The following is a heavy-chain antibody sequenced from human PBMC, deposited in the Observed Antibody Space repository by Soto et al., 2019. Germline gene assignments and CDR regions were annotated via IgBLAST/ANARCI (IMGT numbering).Heavy chain of an antibody. CDR3: VSWVSAHFDF. CDR1: GFIFGNHG. D-gene: IGHD2-8*01. Sequence: PGGSLRLSCAASGFIFGNHGMTWVRQSPGRALEWVSTINANAVDTHYADSVKGRFTISRDNSKRSLSLQRNSLRAEDTAIYDCVSWVSAHFDFWGPGTEVTVSS. J-gene: IGHJ4*02. CDR2: INANAVDT. V-gene: IGHV3-23*01.